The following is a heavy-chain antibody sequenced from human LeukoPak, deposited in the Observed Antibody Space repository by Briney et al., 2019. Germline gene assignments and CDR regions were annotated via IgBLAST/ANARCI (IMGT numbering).Heavy chain of an antibody. CDR1: GFTFDDYG. CDR2: INWNGGST. V-gene: IGHV3-20*04. Sequence: PGGSLRLSCAASGFTFDDYGMSWVRQAPGKGLEWVSGINWNGGSTGYADSVKGRFTISRDNAKNSLYLQMNSLRAEDTAVYYCAREGPPAYGSGSYYIDFDYWGRGTLVTVSS. J-gene: IGHJ4*02. D-gene: IGHD3-10*01. CDR3: AREGPPAYGSGSYYIDFDY.